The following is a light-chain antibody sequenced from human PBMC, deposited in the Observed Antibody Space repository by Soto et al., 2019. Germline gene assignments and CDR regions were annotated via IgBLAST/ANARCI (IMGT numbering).Light chain of an antibody. CDR2: GAS. V-gene: IGKV1-9*01. J-gene: IGKJ1*01. CDR1: QVISSY. CDR3: QHYNSYSEA. Sequence: DIQLTQAPSFLSASAGDRVTITCRASQVISSYLAWYQQKPGRAPNLLIYGASTLQSGVPSRFSGSGSGTDFTLTISSLQPDDFATYYCQHYNSYSEAFGQGTKVDI.